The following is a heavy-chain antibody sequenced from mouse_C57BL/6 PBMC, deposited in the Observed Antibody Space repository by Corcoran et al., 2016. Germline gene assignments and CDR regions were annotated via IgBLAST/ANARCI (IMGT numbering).Heavy chain of an antibody. J-gene: IGHJ3*01. CDR2: INTYSGVP. CDR1: GYTFTTYG. V-gene: IGHV9-3*01. D-gene: IGHD1-1*01. CDR3: ATGATVPFAY. Sequence: QIQLVQSGPELKKPGGTVKSYCKVSGYTFTTYGMSLVKQAPGKGLKWMGWINTYSGVPTYADDCKGRFAFSLETPASTAYLQINNLKSEDTATYFCATGATVPFAYWGQGTLVTVSA.